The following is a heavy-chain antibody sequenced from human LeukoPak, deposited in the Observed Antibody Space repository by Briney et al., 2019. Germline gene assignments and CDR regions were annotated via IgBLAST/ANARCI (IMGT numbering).Heavy chain of an antibody. CDR1: GGTFSSYA. CDR3: ARVPYSSGWYFDY. CDR2: IIPIFGTA. Sequence: GASVKVSCKASGGTFSSYAISWVRQAPGQGLEWMGGIIPIFGTANYAQKFQGRVTITADKSTSTAYMELSSLRSEDTAVYYCARVPYSSGWYFDYRGQGTLVTVSS. V-gene: IGHV1-69*06. J-gene: IGHJ4*02. D-gene: IGHD6-19*01.